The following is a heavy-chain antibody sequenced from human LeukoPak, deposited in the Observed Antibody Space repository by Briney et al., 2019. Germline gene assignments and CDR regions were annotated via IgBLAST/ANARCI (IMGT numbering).Heavy chain of an antibody. V-gene: IGHV4-4*02. CDR2: VNLQGST. CDR3: AREGGPYRPLDY. Sequence: PTETLSLTCGVSGGSITNTNYWTWVRQPPGKGLEWIGEVNLQGSTNYNPSLMGRVAISVDTSENHISLQLTSVTAADTAVYYCAREGGPYRPLDYSGQGTLVTVSS. CDR1: GGSITNTNY. J-gene: IGHJ4*02.